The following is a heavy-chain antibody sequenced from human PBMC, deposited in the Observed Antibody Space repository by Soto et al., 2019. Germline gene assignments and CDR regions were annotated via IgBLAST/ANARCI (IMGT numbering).Heavy chain of an antibody. CDR3: ARENPHSSGWYEGFDY. CDR2: IYYSGST. CDR1: GGSISSYY. V-gene: IGHV4-59*01. Sequence: SETLSLTCTVSGGSISSYYWSWIRQPPGKGLEWIGYIYYSGSTNYNPSLKSRVTISVDTSKNQFSPKLSSVTAADTAVYYCARENPHSSGWYEGFDYWGQGTLVTVSS. D-gene: IGHD6-19*01. J-gene: IGHJ4*02.